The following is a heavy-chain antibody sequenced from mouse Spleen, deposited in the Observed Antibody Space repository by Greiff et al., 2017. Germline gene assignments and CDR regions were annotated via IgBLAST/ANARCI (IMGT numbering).Heavy chain of an antibody. CDR1: GYTFSSYW. V-gene: IGHV1-9*01. CDR2: ILPGSGST. Sequence: QVQLQQSGAELMKPGASVKISCKATGYTFSSYWIEWVKQRPGHGLEWIGEILPGSGSTNYNEKFKGKATFTADTSSNTAYMQLSSLTSEDSAVYYCARVLYYGFYAMDYWGQGTSVTVSS. CDR3: ARVLYYGFYAMDY. J-gene: IGHJ4*01. D-gene: IGHD1-2*01.